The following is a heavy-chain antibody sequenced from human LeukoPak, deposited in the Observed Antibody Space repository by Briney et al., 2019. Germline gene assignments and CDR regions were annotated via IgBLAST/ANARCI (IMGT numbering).Heavy chain of an antibody. Sequence: PGGSLRLSCSASGFTFSSYAMHWVRQAPGKGLEYVSAISSNGGSTYYADSVKGRFTISRDNSKNTLYLQMGSLRAEDTAVYYCATSWIQLWFTVELNYWGQGTLVTVSS. V-gene: IGHV3-64D*06. CDR2: ISSNGGST. D-gene: IGHD5-18*01. CDR3: ATSWIQLWFTVELNY. J-gene: IGHJ4*02. CDR1: GFTFSSYA.